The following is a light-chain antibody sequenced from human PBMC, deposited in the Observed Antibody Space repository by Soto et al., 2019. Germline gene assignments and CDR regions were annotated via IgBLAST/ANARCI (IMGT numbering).Light chain of an antibody. CDR3: QQRVNWPPT. Sequence: EIVLTQSPGTLSLSPWERATLSCRASQSVSNYLARYQQRPGQAPRLLIYDASSRATGVPARFSAGGSGTDFTLIISSLEPEDFAVYYCQQRVNWPPTFGGGTKVDIK. CDR1: QSVSNY. CDR2: DAS. J-gene: IGKJ4*01. V-gene: IGKV3-11*01.